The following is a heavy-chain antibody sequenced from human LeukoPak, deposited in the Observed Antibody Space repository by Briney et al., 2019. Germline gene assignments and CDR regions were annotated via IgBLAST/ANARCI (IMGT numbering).Heavy chain of an antibody. Sequence: GGSLRLSCAASGFTVSRNYMSWVRQAPGKGLEEVSVIYSGGSTYYADSVKGRFTISRDNVKNTLYLQMNSLRVEDTAVYYCARDGSSGWSGIDYWGQGTLVTVSS. J-gene: IGHJ4*02. CDR3: ARDGSSGWSGIDY. CDR2: IYSGGST. CDR1: GFTVSRNY. V-gene: IGHV3-66*02. D-gene: IGHD6-19*01.